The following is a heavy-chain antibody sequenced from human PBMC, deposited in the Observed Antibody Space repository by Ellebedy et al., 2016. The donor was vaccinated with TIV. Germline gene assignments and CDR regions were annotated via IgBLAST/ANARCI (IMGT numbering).Heavy chain of an antibody. CDR3: ARDSKNGWAFDI. J-gene: IGHJ3*02. V-gene: IGHV4-59*11. D-gene: IGHD1-1*01. CDR1: GGSITSRY. CDR2: VYYTGSA. Sequence: SETLSLTCTVSGGSITSRYWTWIRQPPGKGLEWIGYVYYTGSADYSPSLKSRVTLAVDRSRNQISLRLNSVTAADTAMYYCARDSKNGWAFDIWGQGTMVTV.